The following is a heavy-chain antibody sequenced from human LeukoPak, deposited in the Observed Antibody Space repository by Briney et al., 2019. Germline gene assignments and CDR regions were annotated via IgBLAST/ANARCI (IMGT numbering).Heavy chain of an antibody. D-gene: IGHD3-22*01. CDR2: ISSSGST. Sequence: SQTLSLTCTVSGDSISSGDYYWSWIRQPAGKGLEWIGRISSSGSTNYNPSLKSRVTISVDTSKNQFSLKLSSVTAADTAVYFCARVGYYDSSGLGYFQHWGQGTLVTVSS. J-gene: IGHJ1*01. V-gene: IGHV4-61*02. CDR3: ARVGYYDSSGLGYFQH. CDR1: GDSISSGDYY.